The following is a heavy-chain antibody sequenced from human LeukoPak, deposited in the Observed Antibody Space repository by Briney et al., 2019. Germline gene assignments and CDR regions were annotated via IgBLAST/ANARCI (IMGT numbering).Heavy chain of an antibody. D-gene: IGHD3-22*01. CDR2: VYYRGNT. CDR3: ARDTAPYYSDSRTYYPGYFDY. CDR1: GGSISRYC. V-gene: IGHV4-59*01. Sequence: SETLSLTCTVSGGSISRYCWSWIRQPPGKGLEWIGYVYYRGNTNYNPSLKSRVTISVDTSKNQFSLRLSSVTAADTAVYYCARDTAPYYSDSRTYYPGYFDYWGQGSLVTVSS. J-gene: IGHJ4*02.